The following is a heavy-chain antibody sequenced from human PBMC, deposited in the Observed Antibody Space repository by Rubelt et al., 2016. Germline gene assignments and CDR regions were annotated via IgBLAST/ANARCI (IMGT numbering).Heavy chain of an antibody. V-gene: IGHV1-69*09. J-gene: IGHJ4*02. D-gene: IGHD4-17*01. CDR2: IIPILGIA. Sequence: QVQLVQSGAEVKKPGSSVKVSCKASGGTFSSYAISWVRQAPGQGLEWMGGIIPILGIANYAQKFQGRVTITADKSTCTAYMELSCLRSEDTAVYYCARKSYGDTGYYFDYWGQGTLVTVSS. CDR3: ARKSYGDTGYYFDY. CDR1: GGTFSSYA.